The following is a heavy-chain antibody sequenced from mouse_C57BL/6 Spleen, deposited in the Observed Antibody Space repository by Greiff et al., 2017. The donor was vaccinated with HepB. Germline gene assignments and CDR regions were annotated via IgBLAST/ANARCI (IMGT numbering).Heavy chain of an antibody. CDR3: ARGRNWDGVDY. V-gene: IGHV3-6*01. Sequence: DVQLQESGPGLVKPSQSLSLTCSVTGYSITSGYYWNWIRQFPGNKLEWMGYISNDGSNNYNPSLKNRISITRDTSKNQLFLKLNSVTTEDTATYYCARGRNWDGVDYWGQGTTLTVSS. J-gene: IGHJ2*01. CDR2: ISNDGSN. D-gene: IGHD4-1*02. CDR1: GYSITSGYY.